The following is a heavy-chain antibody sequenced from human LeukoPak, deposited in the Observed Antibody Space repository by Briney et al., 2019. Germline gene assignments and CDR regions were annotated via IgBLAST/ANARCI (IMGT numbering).Heavy chain of an antibody. Sequence: GGSLRLSCVVSGFTFSDFHMSWLRQAPGKGLEWISYITNSGSDIEYADSVKGRFTISWDNAKKSLYLEMNTLRAEDTAIYYCANPYYWGQGTLVTVSS. V-gene: IGHV3-11*01. CDR2: ITNSGSDI. CDR3: ANPYY. CDR1: GFTFSDFH. J-gene: IGHJ4*02.